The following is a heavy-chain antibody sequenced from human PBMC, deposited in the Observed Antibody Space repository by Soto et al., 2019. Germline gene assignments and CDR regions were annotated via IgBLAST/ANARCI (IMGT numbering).Heavy chain of an antibody. J-gene: IGHJ4*02. CDR1: GFIFSTTT. Sequence: GGSLRLSCAASGFIFSTTTMTWVRQAPGKGLEWVSTISGSGVSTYYTDSVKGRFTISRDNSKNTLYLQMNSLRAEDTAVYFCAAVMGSDYDYVWGSLTFDDWGQGTLVTVSS. D-gene: IGHD3-16*01. CDR3: AAVMGSDYDYVWGSLTFDD. CDR2: ISGSGVST. V-gene: IGHV3-23*01.